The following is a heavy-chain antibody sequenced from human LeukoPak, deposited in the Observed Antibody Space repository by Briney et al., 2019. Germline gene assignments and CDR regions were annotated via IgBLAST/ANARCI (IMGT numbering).Heavy chain of an antibody. V-gene: IGHV3-64*01. CDR1: GFTFSSYA. D-gene: IGHD2-15*01. J-gene: IGHJ6*03. CDR2: ISSNGGST. Sequence: GGSLRLSCAASGFTFSSYAMHWVRQAPGKGLEYVSAISSNGGSTYYANSVRGRFTISRDNSKNTLYLQMGSLRAEDMAVYYCARAGCSGGSCYLGDYYHYYMDVWGKGTTVTVSS. CDR3: ARAGCSGGSCYLGDYYHYYMDV.